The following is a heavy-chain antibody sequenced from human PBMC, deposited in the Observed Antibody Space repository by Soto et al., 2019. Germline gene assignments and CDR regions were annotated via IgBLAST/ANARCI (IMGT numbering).Heavy chain of an antibody. CDR3: AKDRDDYRNYVFDY. J-gene: IGHJ4*02. D-gene: IGHD4-4*01. CDR2: SSGSGSGGST. V-gene: IGHV3-23*01. Sequence: EVQLLESGGGLVQPGGSLRLSCEASGFTFTNYAMTWVRQAPGKGLEWVSISSGSGSGGSTNYADSGKGRFTISRDNSKNTLYLQMNSLRVEDTAVYYCAKDRDDYRNYVFDYWGQGTLVTVSS. CDR1: GFTFTNYA.